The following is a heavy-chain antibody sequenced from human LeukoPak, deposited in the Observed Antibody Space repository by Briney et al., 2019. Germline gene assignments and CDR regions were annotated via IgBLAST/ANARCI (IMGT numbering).Heavy chain of an antibody. CDR3: ARGRWFGGFYYLDV. Sequence: GGSLRLSCAASGYTFSNKWMNWVRQAPGKGLEWVANIKQDGSETKFVDSFKGRFTISRDNAQNSLYLQMNSLRAASTTVYYSARGRWFGGFYYLDVWGKGTTVTVSS. CDR1: GYTFSNKW. D-gene: IGHD3-10*01. J-gene: IGHJ6*03. CDR2: IKQDGSET. V-gene: IGHV3-7*01.